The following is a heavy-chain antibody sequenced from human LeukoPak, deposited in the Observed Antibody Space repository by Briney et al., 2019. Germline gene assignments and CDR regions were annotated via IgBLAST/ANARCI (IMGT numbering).Heavy chain of an antibody. J-gene: IGHJ4*02. CDR2: IYTVGTT. CDR3: ARAVAGYYFDY. Sequence: GGSLRLSCAASGFTVSSSYMSWVRQAPGKGLEWVSIIYTVGTTYYADSVTGRFTISRDNSKNTLYLQKNSLRAEDTAVYYCARAVAGYYFDYWGQGTLVTVSS. V-gene: IGHV3-66*01. CDR1: GFTVSSSY. D-gene: IGHD6-19*01.